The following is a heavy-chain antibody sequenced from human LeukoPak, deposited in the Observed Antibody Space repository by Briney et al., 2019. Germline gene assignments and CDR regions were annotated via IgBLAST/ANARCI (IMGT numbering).Heavy chain of an antibody. CDR2: IHYTGST. J-gene: IGHJ3*02. CDR3: ARGGSAFGI. V-gene: IGHV4-59*12. Sequence: AETLSLTCTVSGGSITSSYWSWIRQSPGKGLEWIGYIHYTGSTNHNPSLKSRVTMLIDTSKNQFSLKLSSVTAADTAVYYCARGGSAFGIWGQGTMVTVSS. CDR1: GGSITSSY. D-gene: IGHD3-10*01.